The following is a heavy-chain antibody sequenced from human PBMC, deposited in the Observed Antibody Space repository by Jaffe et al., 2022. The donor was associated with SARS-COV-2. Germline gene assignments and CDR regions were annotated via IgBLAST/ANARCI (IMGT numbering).Heavy chain of an antibody. Sequence: QITLKESGPTLVKPTQTLTLTCTFSGFSLSTSGVGVGWIRQPPGKALEWLALIYWDDDKRYSPSLKSRLTLTKDTSKNQVVLTMTNMDPVDTATYYCAHRRSIAVAGAFDPWGQGTLVTVSS. J-gene: IGHJ5*02. CDR2: IYWDDDK. D-gene: IGHD6-19*01. V-gene: IGHV2-5*02. CDR3: AHRRSIAVAGAFDP. CDR1: GFSLSTSGVG.